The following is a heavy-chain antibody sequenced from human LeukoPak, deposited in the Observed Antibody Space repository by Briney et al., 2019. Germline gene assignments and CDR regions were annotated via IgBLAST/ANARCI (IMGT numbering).Heavy chain of an antibody. CDR3: AAGPQFLKYFEY. Sequence: PGGSLRLSCAAPGFTFSTYGMNWFRQAPGKGLEWFSTISVGAEYIFYADSVKGRFTISRDDSNNALYFQMHSLRAEDTALYYYAAGPQFLKYFEYRGQGTMVSVSS. D-gene: IGHD3-3*01. J-gene: IGHJ4*02. CDR1: GFTFSTYG. V-gene: IGHV3-23*01. CDR2: ISVGAEYI.